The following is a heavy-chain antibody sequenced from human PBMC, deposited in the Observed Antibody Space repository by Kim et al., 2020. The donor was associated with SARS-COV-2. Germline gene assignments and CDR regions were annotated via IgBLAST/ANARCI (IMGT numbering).Heavy chain of an antibody. Sequence: PSHKSRVTISVDTSKNQFSLKPSSVTAADTTVYYCARGWGKGPARGYFDYWGQGTLVTVSS. J-gene: IGHJ4*02. D-gene: IGHD3-16*01. V-gene: IGHV4-34*01. CDR3: ARGWGKGPARGYFDY.